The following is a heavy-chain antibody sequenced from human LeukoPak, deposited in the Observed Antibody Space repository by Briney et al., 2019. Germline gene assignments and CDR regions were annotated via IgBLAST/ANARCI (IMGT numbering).Heavy chain of an antibody. CDR2: IYYSGGT. J-gene: IGHJ5*02. Sequence: SETLSLTCTVSGGSISSSSYYWGWIRQPPGKGLEWIGSIYYSGGTYYNPSLKSRVTISVDTSKNQFSLKLSSVTAADTAVYYCARLSSGWYYWFDPWGQGTLVTVSS. V-gene: IGHV4-39*01. D-gene: IGHD6-19*01. CDR3: ARLSSGWYYWFDP. CDR1: GGSISSSSYY.